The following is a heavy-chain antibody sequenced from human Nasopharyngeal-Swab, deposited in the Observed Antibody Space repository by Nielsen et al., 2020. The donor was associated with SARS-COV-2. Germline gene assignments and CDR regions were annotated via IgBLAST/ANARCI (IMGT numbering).Heavy chain of an antibody. D-gene: IGHD6-13*01. CDR2: ITPSGGAT. Sequence: ASVKVSCKASGFTFNQYYMHWVRQAPGQGLEWMGVITPSGGATNYARKFQGRVTMTRDPSTSTVYLDLSSLKSEDTAVYFCAREPGGIVAPGRHFDPWGQGTLVPSPQ. V-gene: IGHV1-46*02. CDR1: GFTFNQYY. J-gene: IGHJ5*02. CDR3: AREPGGIVAPGRHFDP.